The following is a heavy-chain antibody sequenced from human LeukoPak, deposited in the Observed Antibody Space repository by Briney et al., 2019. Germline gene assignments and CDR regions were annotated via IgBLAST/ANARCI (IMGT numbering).Heavy chain of an antibody. J-gene: IGHJ3*02. V-gene: IGHV1-8*01. D-gene: IGHD3-3*01. CDR2: MNPNSGNT. CDR3: ARPTYYDFWSGYSDAFDI. Sequence: GASVKVSCKASGYTFTSYDINWVRQATGQGLEWMGWMNPNSGNTGYAQKFQGRVTMTRNTSISTAYTELSSLRSEDTAVYYCARPTYYDFWSGYSDAFDIWGQGTMVTVSS. CDR1: GYTFTSYD.